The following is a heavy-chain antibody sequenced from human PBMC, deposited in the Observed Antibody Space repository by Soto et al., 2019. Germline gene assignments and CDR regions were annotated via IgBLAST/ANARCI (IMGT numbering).Heavy chain of an antibody. Sequence: ASVKVSCKASGYTFTSYGISWVRQAPGQGLEWMGWISAYNGNTNYAQKLQGRVTMTRDTSISTAYMELSRLRSDDTAVYYCARGPYRSGGNCYSHWFDPWGQGTLVTVSS. CDR2: ISAYNGNT. CDR1: GYTFTSYG. J-gene: IGHJ5*02. D-gene: IGHD2-15*01. V-gene: IGHV1-18*01. CDR3: ARGPYRSGGNCYSHWFDP.